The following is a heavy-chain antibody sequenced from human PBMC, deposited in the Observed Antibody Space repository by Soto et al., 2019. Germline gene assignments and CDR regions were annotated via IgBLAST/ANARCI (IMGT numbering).Heavy chain of an antibody. Sequence: ASVNVSCKASGYTFTSYAIHWVRQAPGQRLAWMGWINGGNGNTKYSQRFQGRVTITRDTSASTAYKELSSLRSEDTAVYYCARGLMSGNNNYYYYIDVWGKGTTVTVSS. J-gene: IGHJ6*03. D-gene: IGHD3-16*01. V-gene: IGHV1-3*01. CDR1: GYTFTSYA. CDR3: ARGLMSGNNNYYYYIDV. CDR2: INGGNGNT.